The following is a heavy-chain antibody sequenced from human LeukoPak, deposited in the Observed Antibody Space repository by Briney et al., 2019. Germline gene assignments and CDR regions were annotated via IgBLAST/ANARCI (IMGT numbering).Heavy chain of an antibody. CDR2: INDYGDTT. J-gene: IGHJ4*02. D-gene: IGHD5-12*01. Sequence: SGGSLRLSCSASGFMFSSSAMHWVRQAPGMGLEYVSGINDYGDTTHYGDSVRGRVTISRDDSKNTVYLQMNSLRAEDTAVYYCATVGGYGSHFDNWGQGTLVTVSS. CDR1: GFMFSSSA. V-gene: IGHV3-64*04. CDR3: ATVGGYGSHFDN.